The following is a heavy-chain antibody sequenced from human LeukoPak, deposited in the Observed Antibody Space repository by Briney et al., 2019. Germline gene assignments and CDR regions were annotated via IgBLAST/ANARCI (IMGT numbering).Heavy chain of an antibody. J-gene: IGHJ4*02. CDR1: GFTFSSYA. CDR3: AKDLVRNYYGSGIGFDY. Sequence: GGSLRLSCAASGFTFSSYAMSWVRQAPGKGLEWVSAISGSGGSTYYADSVKGRFTISRDNSKNTLYLQMNSLRAEDTAVYYCAKDLVRNYYGSGIGFDYWGQGTLVTVSS. CDR2: ISGSGGST. V-gene: IGHV3-23*01. D-gene: IGHD3-10*01.